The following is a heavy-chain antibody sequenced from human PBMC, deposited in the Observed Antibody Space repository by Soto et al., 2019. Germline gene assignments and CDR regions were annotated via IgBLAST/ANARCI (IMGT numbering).Heavy chain of an antibody. CDR1: GFTFSSYW. CDR2: IKPDGSDT. Sequence: LRLSCAASGFTFSSYWMTWVRQAPGKGLEFLATIKPDGSDTYYVDSVKGRFTISRDNAKNSLSLQMNSLRAEDTALYYCATDLNWSGTWGQGTMVTVSS. D-gene: IGHD3-3*01. V-gene: IGHV3-7*01. CDR3: ATDLNWSGT. J-gene: IGHJ3*01.